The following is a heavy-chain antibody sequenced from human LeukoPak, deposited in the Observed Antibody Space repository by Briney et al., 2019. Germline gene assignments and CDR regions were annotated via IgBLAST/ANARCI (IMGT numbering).Heavy chain of an antibody. J-gene: IGHJ4*02. Sequence: SGPTLVKPTQTLTLTCTFSGLSLTTNAVGVALIRHPPGKALEWLAHTYGHGVTRFSPSLKSRLTITKDTSDNQVVLTMTTMDPVDTATYFCAHDSPGNYGFDYWGQGTLVTVSS. CDR3: AHDSPGNYGFDY. CDR2: TYGHGVT. V-gene: IGHV2-5*01. CDR1: GLSLTTNAVG. D-gene: IGHD3-16*01.